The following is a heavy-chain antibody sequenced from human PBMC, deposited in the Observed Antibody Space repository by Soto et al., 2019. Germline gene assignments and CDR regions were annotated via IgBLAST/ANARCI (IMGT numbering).Heavy chain of an antibody. CDR1: GFTFGNYD. J-gene: IGHJ4*02. CDR2: ISGYGDST. CDR3: TKDGCSGGDCYFNFDH. V-gene: IGHV3-23*01. Sequence: QPGGSLRLSCAASGFTFGNYDMSWVRQAPGKGLEWVSGISGYGDSTNYADSVKGRFTISRDNSKNTLYLQMNSLSGEDTAIYYCTKDGCSGGDCYFNFDHWGLGTLVTVSS. D-gene: IGHD2-15*01.